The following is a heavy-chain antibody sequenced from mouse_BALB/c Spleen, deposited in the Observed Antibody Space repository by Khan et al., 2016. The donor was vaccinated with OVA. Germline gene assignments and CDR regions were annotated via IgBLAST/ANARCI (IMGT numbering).Heavy chain of an antibody. V-gene: IGHV3-2*02. J-gene: IGHJ2*01. CDR3: ARTARIKY. CDR1: GYSITSGYG. D-gene: IGHD1-2*01. Sequence: EVQLVESGPGLVTPSQSLSLTCTVTGYSITSGYGWNWIRQFPGNKLEWMGYISYSGRTNYNPSLKSRISITRDTSKKQFFLQLNSVTTEDTATYYFARTARIKYWGQGTTLTVSS. CDR2: ISYSGRT.